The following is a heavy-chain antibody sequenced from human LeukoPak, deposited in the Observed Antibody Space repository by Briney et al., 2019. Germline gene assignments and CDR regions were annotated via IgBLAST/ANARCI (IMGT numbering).Heavy chain of an antibody. D-gene: IGHD6-13*01. CDR3: ARRGRSSSWYSGDYFDY. CDR1: GFTFSSYG. V-gene: IGHV3-30*03. CDR2: ISYDGSNK. J-gene: IGHJ4*02. Sequence: GGSLRLSCAASGFTFSSYGMHWVRQAPGKGLEWVAVISYDGSNKYYADSVKGRFTISRDNSKDTLYLQMNSLRAEDTAVYYCARRGRSSSWYSGDYFDYWGQGTLVTVSS.